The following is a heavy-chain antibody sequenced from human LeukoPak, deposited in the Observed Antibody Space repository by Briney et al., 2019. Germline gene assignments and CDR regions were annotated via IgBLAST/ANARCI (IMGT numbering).Heavy chain of an antibody. CDR2: IIPLFGAA. V-gene: IGHV1-69*13. CDR3: ARAGRQGKFLNYYYYGMDA. CDR1: GGTLRSYA. Sequence: SVKVSCKASGGTLRSYAISWVRQAPGQGLEWMGGIIPLFGAANYAQKFQGRVTITADESTSTAYMEVSSLRYEDTAIYYCARAGRQGKFLNYYYYGMDAWGEGTTVTVSS. D-gene: IGHD6-6*01. J-gene: IGHJ6*04.